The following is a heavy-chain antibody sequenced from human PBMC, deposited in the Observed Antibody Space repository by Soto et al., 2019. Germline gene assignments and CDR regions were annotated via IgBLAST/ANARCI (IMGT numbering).Heavy chain of an antibody. CDR3: AKDGGYGSGSYYSDD. CDR1: GFTFSSYA. Sequence: EVQLLESGGGLVQPGGSLRLSCAASGFTFSSYAMSWVRQAPGKGLEWVSTTSSSGGSTYYADSVKGRFTISRDNSKNTFYLQMNSLRAEDMAVYYCAKDGGYGSGSYYSDDWGQGTQVTVSS. V-gene: IGHV3-23*01. CDR2: TSSSGGST. J-gene: IGHJ4*02. D-gene: IGHD3-10*01.